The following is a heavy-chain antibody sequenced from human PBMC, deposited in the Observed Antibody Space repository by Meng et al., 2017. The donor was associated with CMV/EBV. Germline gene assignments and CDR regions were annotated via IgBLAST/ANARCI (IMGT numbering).Heavy chain of an antibody. CDR1: GFTFSSYN. D-gene: IGHD3-16*01. J-gene: IGHJ4*02. V-gene: IGHV3-21*01. CDR3: ALQGGDY. CDR2: ISSSSSYI. Sequence: GESLKISCAASGFTFSSYNMNWVRQAPGKGLEWVSSISSSSSYIYYADSVKGRFTISRDNAKNSLYLQMNSLRAEDTAVYYCALQGGDYWGQGTLVTVSS.